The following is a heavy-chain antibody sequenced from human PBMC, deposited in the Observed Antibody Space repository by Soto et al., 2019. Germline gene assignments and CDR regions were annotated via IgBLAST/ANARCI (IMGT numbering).Heavy chain of an antibody. CDR1: RYTFGSYD. J-gene: IGHJ4*02. CDR2: MNPNSGNT. D-gene: IGHD2-15*01. Sequence: QVQLVQSGTEVKKPGASVKVSCKASRYTFGSYDINWVRQATGQGLEWMGWMNPNSGNTGFAQKFQGRLTMTRNTSTSTAYMEVSSLRSEDTAVYYCARGSGSADYWGQGTQVTVSS. CDR3: ARGSGSADY. V-gene: IGHV1-8*01.